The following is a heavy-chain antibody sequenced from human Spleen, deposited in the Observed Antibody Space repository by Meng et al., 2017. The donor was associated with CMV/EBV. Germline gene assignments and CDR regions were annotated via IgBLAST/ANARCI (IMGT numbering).Heavy chain of an antibody. Sequence: SETLSLTCTVSGDTIRNGGNYWSWFRQHPGKGLEWIGHIYSSGTTYYNPSLKSRVTISIDTSKNQFSLNLSSVTVADTAVYYCAAGGSSFDYWGRGTLVTVSS. CDR2: IYSSGTT. CDR1: GDTIRNGGNY. V-gene: IGHV4-31*03. D-gene: IGHD2-15*01. J-gene: IGHJ4*02. CDR3: AAGGSSFDY.